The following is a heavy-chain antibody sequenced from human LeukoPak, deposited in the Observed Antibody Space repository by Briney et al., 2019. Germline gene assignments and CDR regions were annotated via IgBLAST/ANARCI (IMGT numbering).Heavy chain of an antibody. D-gene: IGHD1-26*01. Sequence: GGSLRLSCAASGFTFSGYAMHWVRQAPGKGLEWVAVVSSDGNNQVYADSVRGRFTISRDNSKNTLYLQMNSLRAEDTAVYYCAKALVGATTVDWGQGTLVTVSS. CDR2: VSSDGNNQ. V-gene: IGHV3-30-3*01. CDR3: AKALVGATTVD. J-gene: IGHJ4*02. CDR1: GFTFSGYA.